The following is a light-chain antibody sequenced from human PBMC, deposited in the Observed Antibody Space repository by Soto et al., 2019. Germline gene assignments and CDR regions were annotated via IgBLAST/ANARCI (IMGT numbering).Light chain of an antibody. CDR2: DAS. Sequence: EIVLTQSPSTLSLSPGERATLSCRASQSVSSYLAWYQQKPGQAPRLLIYDASNRATGIPVRFSGSGSGTDFTLTISGLEPEDFAVYYCQQRSNWPPITFGHGTRLEIK. J-gene: IGKJ5*01. CDR3: QQRSNWPPIT. V-gene: IGKV3-11*01. CDR1: QSVSSY.